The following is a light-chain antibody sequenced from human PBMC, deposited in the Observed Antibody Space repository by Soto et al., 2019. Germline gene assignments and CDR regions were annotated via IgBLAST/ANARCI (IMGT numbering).Light chain of an antibody. V-gene: IGLV2-23*01. CDR1: SSDVGSYNL. Sequence: QSALTQPASVSGSPGQSITISCTGTSSDVGSYNLVSWYQQHPGKAPKLMIYEGSKRPSGVSNRFSGSKSGNTASLTISGSQAEDEGDYYCCSYAGSSTLVFGGGTKLTVL. J-gene: IGLJ2*01. CDR2: EGS. CDR3: CSYAGSSTLV.